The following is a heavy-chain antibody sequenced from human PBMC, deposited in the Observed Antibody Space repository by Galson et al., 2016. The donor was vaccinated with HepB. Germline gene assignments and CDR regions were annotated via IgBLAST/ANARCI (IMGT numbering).Heavy chain of an antibody. J-gene: IGHJ6*03. CDR1: GFSVSRNY. CDR2: IYSGGTT. V-gene: IGHV3-53*01. D-gene: IGHD2-2*01. CDR3: ATYQGPPDYYFYMDV. Sequence: SLRLSCAASGFSVSRNYMSWVRQAPGKGLEWVSLIYSGGTTYYADSVKGRFIISRVNSKNALYLQMNSLRAEDTAVYYCATYQGPPDYYFYMDVWGKGTPVTVSS.